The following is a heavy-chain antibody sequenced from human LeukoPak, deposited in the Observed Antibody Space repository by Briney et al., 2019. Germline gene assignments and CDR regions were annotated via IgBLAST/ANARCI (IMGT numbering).Heavy chain of an antibody. CDR1: GYTFTSYY. J-gene: IGHJ5*01. D-gene: IGHD1-14*01. CDR3: ARPSNPNRERYNWVDP. Sequence: ASVKVSCKASGYTFTSYYMHWVRQAPGQGLEWMGILNPSGGSTSYAQKFQGRVTMTRDMSTSTVYMELRRLSSADTAVYYCARPSNPNRERYNWVDPWGQGTPVTLSS. V-gene: IGHV1-46*01. CDR2: LNPSGGST.